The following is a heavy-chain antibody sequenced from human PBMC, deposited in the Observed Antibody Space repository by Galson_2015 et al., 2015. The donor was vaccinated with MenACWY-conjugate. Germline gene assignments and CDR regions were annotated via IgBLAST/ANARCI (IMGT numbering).Heavy chain of an antibody. CDR1: GFTFSSYS. Sequence: SLRLSCAASGFTFSSYSMNWVRQAPGKGLEWVSSISSSSSYIYYADSVKGRFTISRDNAKNSLYLQMNSLRAEDTAVYYCVRAVAGFYGGYYYYYMDVWGKGTTVTVSS. CDR3: VRAVAGFYGGYYYYYMDV. V-gene: IGHV3-21*01. D-gene: IGHD6-19*01. J-gene: IGHJ6*03. CDR2: ISSSSSYI.